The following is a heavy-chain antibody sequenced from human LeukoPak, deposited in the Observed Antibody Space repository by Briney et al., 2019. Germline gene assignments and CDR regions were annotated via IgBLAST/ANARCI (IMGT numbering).Heavy chain of an antibody. CDR3: ARDQPDSRYFDY. CDR2: IYYSGST. J-gene: IGHJ4*02. V-gene: IGHV4-39*07. CDR1: GGSISSSSYY. D-gene: IGHD1-14*01. Sequence: SETLSLTCTVSGGSISSSSYYWGWIRQPPGKGLEWIGSIYYSGSTYYNPSLKSRVTISVDTSKNQFSLKLSSVTAADTAVYYCARDQPDSRYFDYWGQGTLVTVSS.